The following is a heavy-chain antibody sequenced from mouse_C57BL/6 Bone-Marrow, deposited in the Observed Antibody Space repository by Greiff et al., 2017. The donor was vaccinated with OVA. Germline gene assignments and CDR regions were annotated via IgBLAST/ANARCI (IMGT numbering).Heavy chain of an antibody. J-gene: IGHJ2*01. V-gene: IGHV1-81*01. CDR1: GYTFTSYG. Sequence: QVQLKESGAELARPGASVKLSCKASGYTFTSYGISWVKQRTGQGLEWIGEIYPRSGNTYYNEKFKGKATLTADKSSSTAYMELRSLTSEDSAVYFCARSGLLLRSNYWGKGTTLTVSS. D-gene: IGHD1-1*01. CDR3: ARSGLLLRSNY. CDR2: IYPRSGNT.